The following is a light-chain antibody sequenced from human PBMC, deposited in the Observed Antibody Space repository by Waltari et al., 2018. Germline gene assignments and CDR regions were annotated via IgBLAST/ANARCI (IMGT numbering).Light chain of an antibody. J-gene: IGKJ4*01. V-gene: IGKV3-20*01. Sequence: EIVLTQSPDTLSLSPGERATLYCRASQWVTSSYLAWYQQKPGQAPRLLSYAASAVATGIPDRFSCSGSGTDFTLTISRLEPEDFAVYFCQQYGSSLVTFGGGTEVEIK. CDR2: AAS. CDR3: QQYGSSLVT. CDR1: QWVTSSY.